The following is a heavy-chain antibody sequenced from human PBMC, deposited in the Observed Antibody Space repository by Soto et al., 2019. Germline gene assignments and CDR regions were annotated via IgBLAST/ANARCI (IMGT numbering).Heavy chain of an antibody. CDR3: ARDSSVVVPAAMGKYYYYYGMDV. J-gene: IGHJ6*02. CDR1: GFTFSSYS. V-gene: IGHV3-21*01. D-gene: IGHD2-2*01. CDR2: ISSSSSYI. Sequence: GGSLRLSCAASGFTFSSYSMNWVRQAPGKGLEWVSSISSSSSYIYYADSVKGRFTISRDNAKNSLYLQMNSLRAEDTAVYYCARDSSVVVPAAMGKYYYYYGMDVRGQGTTVTVSS.